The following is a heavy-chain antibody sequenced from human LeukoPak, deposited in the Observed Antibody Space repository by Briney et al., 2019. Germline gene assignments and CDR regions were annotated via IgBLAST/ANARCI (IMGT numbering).Heavy chain of an antibody. CDR2: TKQDGSEK. CDR3: IPSSLGRGGIDYALDV. Sequence: GGSLRLSCAVSGFTFSSYWMSWVRQAPGKGLEWVATTKQDGSEKYYVDSVKGRFTISRDNAKNSLYLQMNSLRVEDTAVYYCIPSSLGRGGIDYALDVWGQGTTVTVSS. J-gene: IGHJ6*02. D-gene: IGHD3-10*01. V-gene: IGHV3-7*02. CDR1: GFTFSSYW.